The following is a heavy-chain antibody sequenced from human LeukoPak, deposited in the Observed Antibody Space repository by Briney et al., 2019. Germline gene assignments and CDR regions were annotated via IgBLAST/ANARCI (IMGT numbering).Heavy chain of an antibody. CDR1: GLTFSTSG. CDR2: IGPTGSDR. V-gene: IGHV3-21*06. J-gene: IGHJ4*02. Sequence: PGGSLRLSCTPSGLTFSTSGFNWVRLAPGKGLEWVASIGPTGSDRYHADSIKGRFTISRDNANNFLYLQMNSLRAEDTAVYYCATETNGRHYDYWGQGTLLTVSS. D-gene: IGHD1-14*01. CDR3: ATETNGRHYDY.